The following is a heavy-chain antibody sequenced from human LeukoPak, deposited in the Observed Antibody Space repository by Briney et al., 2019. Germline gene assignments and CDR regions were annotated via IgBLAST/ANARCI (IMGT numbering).Heavy chain of an antibody. CDR3: AAESDTIYPDGFRDY. J-gene: IGHJ4*02. CDR2: IIPIFGKA. Sequence: SVKVSCKASGGIFSSYATRWVRQAPGQGLEWMGGIIPIFGKANYAQKFQGRVTITADESTSTAYMELSSLRSEDTAVYYCAAESDTIYPDGFRDYWGQGTLVTVSS. CDR1: GGIFSSYA. V-gene: IGHV1-69*01. D-gene: IGHD3-10*01.